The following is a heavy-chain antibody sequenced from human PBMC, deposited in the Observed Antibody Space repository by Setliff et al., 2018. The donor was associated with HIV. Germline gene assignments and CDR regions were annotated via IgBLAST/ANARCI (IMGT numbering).Heavy chain of an antibody. V-gene: IGHV1-69*05. Sequence: SVKVSCKASGGTFSSQAINWVRQAPGQGLEWMGGIITMYGSVDYAQKFQGRVTITTDESTSTAYMELSSLRSEDTAVYYCATELFIVVAGHTPTFDYWGQGTLVTVSS. J-gene: IGHJ4*02. CDR3: ATELFIVVAGHTPTFDY. CDR2: IITMYGSV. CDR1: GGTFSSQA. D-gene: IGHD6-19*01.